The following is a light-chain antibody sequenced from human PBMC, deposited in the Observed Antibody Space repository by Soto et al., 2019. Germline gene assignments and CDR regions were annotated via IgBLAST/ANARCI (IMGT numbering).Light chain of an antibody. J-gene: IGLJ2*01. V-gene: IGLV2-14*01. Sequence: QSALTQPASVSGSPGQSITISCTGTSSDVGGYNYVSWYQQHPGKAPKLMIYDVSNRPSGVSNRFSSSKSGNTASLTISGLQAEDEADYYCSSYTSSILFGGGTKLTVL. CDR1: SSDVGGYNY. CDR3: SSYTSSIL. CDR2: DVS.